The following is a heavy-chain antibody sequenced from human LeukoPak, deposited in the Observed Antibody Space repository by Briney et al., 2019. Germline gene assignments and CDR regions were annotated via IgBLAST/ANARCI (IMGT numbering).Heavy chain of an antibody. CDR3: AKDLWGIRESSR. J-gene: IGHJ4*02. CDR2: ISGSGGST. Sequence: QPGGSLRLSCAASGFTFSSYAMSWVRQAPGKGLEWVSAISGSGGSTYYADSVKGRFTISRDNSKNTLYLQTNSLRAEDTAVYYCAKDLWGIRESSRWGQGTLVTVSS. D-gene: IGHD3-16*01. V-gene: IGHV3-23*01. CDR1: GFTFSSYA.